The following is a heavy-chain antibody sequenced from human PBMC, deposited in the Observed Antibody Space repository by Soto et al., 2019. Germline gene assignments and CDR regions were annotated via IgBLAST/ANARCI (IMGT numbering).Heavy chain of an antibody. D-gene: IGHD6-25*01. CDR2: ISHDGNNR. CDR1: GFSLDDFA. J-gene: IGHJ3*02. Sequence: GRSLRLSCAASGFSLDDFAVHWVRQIPGKGLEWVGVISHDGNNRYYRDSVKGRFTISRDSSENTLFLEMNSLRAEDTAVYYCARIREAAATGGAFDIWGQGSVVTVSS. V-gene: IGHV3-30-3*01. CDR3: ARIREAAATGGAFDI.